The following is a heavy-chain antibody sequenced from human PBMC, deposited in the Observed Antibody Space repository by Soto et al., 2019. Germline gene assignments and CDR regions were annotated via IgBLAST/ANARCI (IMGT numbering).Heavy chain of an antibody. Sequence: PGGSLRLSCAASGFTFSSYAMSWVRQAPGKGLEWVSAISGSGGSTYYADSVKGRFTISRDNSKNTLYLQMNSLRAEDTAVYYCAKGLRGGYDSSGYYYGMDVWGQGTTVTVSS. CDR3: AKGLRGGYDSSGYYYGMDV. CDR2: ISGSGGST. D-gene: IGHD3-22*01. CDR1: GFTFSSYA. J-gene: IGHJ6*02. V-gene: IGHV3-23*01.